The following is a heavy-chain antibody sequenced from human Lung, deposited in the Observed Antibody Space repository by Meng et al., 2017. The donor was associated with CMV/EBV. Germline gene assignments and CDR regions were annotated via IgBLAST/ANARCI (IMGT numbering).Heavy chain of an antibody. D-gene: IGHD3-3*01. CDR2: ISWNSDNI. CDR3: GRMGVAPFDI. Sequence: SCAASGFSIDDYAMHWVRQAPGKGLEWVSGISWNSDNIAYADSVKGRFTTSRDNARNSLYLQMNTLKIEDTAFYYCGRMGVAPFDIWGQGTLVTCSS. J-gene: IGHJ3*02. V-gene: IGHV3-9*01. CDR1: GFSIDDYA.